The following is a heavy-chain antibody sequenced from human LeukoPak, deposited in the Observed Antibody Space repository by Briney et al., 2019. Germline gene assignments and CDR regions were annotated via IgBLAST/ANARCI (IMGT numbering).Heavy chain of an antibody. Sequence: ASVKVSCKASGYTFTSYGISWVRHAPGQGLEWMGWISAYNGNTNYAQKLQGRVTMTTDTSTSTAYMELRSLRSDDTAVYYCARKSSGWSDYYYYYMDVWGKGTTVTVSS. V-gene: IGHV1-18*01. CDR3: ARKSSGWSDYYYYYMDV. CDR2: ISAYNGNT. J-gene: IGHJ6*03. CDR1: GYTFTSYG. D-gene: IGHD6-19*01.